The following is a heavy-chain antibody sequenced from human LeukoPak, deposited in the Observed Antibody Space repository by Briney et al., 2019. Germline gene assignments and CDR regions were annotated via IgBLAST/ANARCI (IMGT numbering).Heavy chain of an antibody. Sequence: GGSLRLSCAATGFAFSSYNMNWVRQAPGKGLEWISYIGSSGSPTHYADSVRGRFTISRDNAKNSLYLQMNSLRDDDTALYYCARRPYSDTSGRLSDVWGQGTTVTVSS. CDR3: ARRPYSDTSGRLSDV. J-gene: IGHJ6*02. CDR1: GFAFSSYN. CDR2: IGSSGSPT. V-gene: IGHV3-48*02. D-gene: IGHD3-22*01.